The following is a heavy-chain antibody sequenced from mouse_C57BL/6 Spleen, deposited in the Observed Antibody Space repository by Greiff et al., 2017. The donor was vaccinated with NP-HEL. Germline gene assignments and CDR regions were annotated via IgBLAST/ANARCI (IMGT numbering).Heavy chain of an antibody. CDR3: ASPITTVGG. V-gene: IGHV1-59*01. CDR1: GYTFTSYW. CDR2: IDPSDSYT. Sequence: QVQLQQPGAELVRPGTSVKLSCKASGYTFTSYWMHWVKQRPGQGLEWIGVIDPSDSYTNYNQKFKGKATLTVDTSSSTAYMQLSSLTSEDSAVYYCASPITTVGGWGQGTLVTVSA. D-gene: IGHD1-1*01. J-gene: IGHJ3*01.